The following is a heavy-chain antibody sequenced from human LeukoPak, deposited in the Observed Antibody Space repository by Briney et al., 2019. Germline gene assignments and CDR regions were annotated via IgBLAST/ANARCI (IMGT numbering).Heavy chain of an antibody. CDR1: GGSISSYY. J-gene: IGHJ4*02. Sequence: PSETLSLTCTVSGGSISSYYWSWIRQPPGKGLEWIGYIYYSGSTNYNPSLKSRVAISVDTSKNQFSLKLSSVTAADTAVYYCARESLSRFYGDYDTDYWGQGTLVTVSS. D-gene: IGHD4-17*01. V-gene: IGHV4-59*12. CDR2: IYYSGST. CDR3: ARESLSRFYGDYDTDY.